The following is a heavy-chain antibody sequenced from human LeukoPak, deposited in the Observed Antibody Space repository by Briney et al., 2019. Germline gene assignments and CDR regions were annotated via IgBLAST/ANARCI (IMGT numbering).Heavy chain of an antibody. Sequence: PGGSLRLSCAVSGVNNYAISWVRQAPGKGLEWVSVISGSGGSTYYADSVKGRFTISRDDSKNTLYLQMNSLKTEDTAVYYCTTDALTTDYWGQGTLVTVSS. D-gene: IGHD4-17*01. CDR3: TTDALTTDY. J-gene: IGHJ4*02. V-gene: IGHV3-23*01. CDR2: ISGSGGST. CDR1: GVNNYA.